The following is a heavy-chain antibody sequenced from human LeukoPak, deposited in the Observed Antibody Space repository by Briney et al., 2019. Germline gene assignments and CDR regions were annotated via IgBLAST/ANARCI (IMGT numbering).Heavy chain of an antibody. D-gene: IGHD2-8*01. V-gene: IGHV3-11*01. CDR2: ISGSGSDI. J-gene: IGHJ4*01. CDR3: STDPRLLIY. CDR1: GFGFSDSY. Sequence: PGGSLRLSCVVSGFGFSDSYMTWIRQTPGKGLEWLAYISGSGSDIYYADSVKGRFTISRDNDKNSLYLQMNSLRPDDTALYYCSTDPRLLIYWGHGTLVTVSS.